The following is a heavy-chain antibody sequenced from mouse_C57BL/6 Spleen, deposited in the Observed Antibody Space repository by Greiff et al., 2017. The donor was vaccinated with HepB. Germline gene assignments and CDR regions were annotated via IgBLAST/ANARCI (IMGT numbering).Heavy chain of an antibody. CDR3: ARDYGSSYYFDY. J-gene: IGHJ2*01. Sequence: VQLQQSGPELVKPGASVKISCKASGYAFSSSWMNWVKQRPGKGLEWIGRIYPGDGDTNYNGKFKGKATLTADKSSSTAYMQLSSLTSEDSAVYFWARDYGSSYYFDYWGQGTTLTVSS. D-gene: IGHD1-1*01. V-gene: IGHV1-82*01. CDR1: GYAFSSSW. CDR2: IYPGDGDT.